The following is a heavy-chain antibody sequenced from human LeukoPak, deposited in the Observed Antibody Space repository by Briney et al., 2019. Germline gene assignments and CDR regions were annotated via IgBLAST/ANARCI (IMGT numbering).Heavy chain of an antibody. CDR3: ARESDYYDSSGGGWGAFDI. V-gene: IGHV3-13*01. CDR2: IGFAGGT. CDR1: GFTFSSYD. J-gene: IGHJ3*02. Sequence: GGSLRLSCAASGFTFSSYDMHWVRQATGKGLEWVSLIGFAGGTYYAGSVKGRFTISRENAKNSFYLQMNSLRAGDTAVYYCARESDYYDSSGGGWGAFDIWGQGIMVIVSS. D-gene: IGHD3-22*01.